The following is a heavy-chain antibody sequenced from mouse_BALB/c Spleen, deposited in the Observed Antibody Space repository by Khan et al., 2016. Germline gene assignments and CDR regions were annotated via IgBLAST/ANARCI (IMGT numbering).Heavy chain of an antibody. D-gene: IGHD1-3*01. J-gene: IGHJ3*01. CDR3: AHFYNSAVRFAY. CDR1: GFSITGFA. Sequence: QVQLKESGPGLVAPSQSLSITCTVSGFSITGFAGNWVRQPTGKGLEGLGVVRGDGRTDYDSALKSRLSISKDESKSQVFLKMNSLKTDDTASYYCAHFYNSAVRFAYSFPVALVTVSA. CDR2: VRGDGRT. V-gene: IGHV2-6-7*01.